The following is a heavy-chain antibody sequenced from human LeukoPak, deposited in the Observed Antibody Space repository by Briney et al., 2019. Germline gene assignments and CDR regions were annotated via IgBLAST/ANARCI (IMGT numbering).Heavy chain of an antibody. CDR2: INTDGSST. D-gene: IGHD6-13*01. V-gene: IGHV3-74*01. J-gene: IGHJ4*02. Sequence: GGSLRLSCAASGFTFSGYWMHGVRQAPGKGLVWVSRINTDGSSTTYADSVKGRFTISRDNAKNTLYLQMNSLRVEDTAVYYCARGRITSSWDYFDYWGQGALVTVSS. CDR3: ARGRITSSWDYFDY. CDR1: GFTFSGYW.